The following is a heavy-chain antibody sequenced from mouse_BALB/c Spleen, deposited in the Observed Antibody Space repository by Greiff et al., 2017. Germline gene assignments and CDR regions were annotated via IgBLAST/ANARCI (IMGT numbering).Heavy chain of an antibody. V-gene: IGHV5-4*02. CDR1: GFTFSDYY. CDR3: ARDKAYGYDEFAY. D-gene: IGHD2-2*01. J-gene: IGHJ3*01. CDR2: ISDGGSYT. Sequence: EVKLVESGGGLVKPGGSLKLSCAASGFTFSDYYMYWVRQTPEKRLEWVATISDGGSYTYYPDSVKGRFTISRDNAKNNLYLQMSSLKSEDTAMYYCARDKAYGYDEFAYWGQGTLVTVSA.